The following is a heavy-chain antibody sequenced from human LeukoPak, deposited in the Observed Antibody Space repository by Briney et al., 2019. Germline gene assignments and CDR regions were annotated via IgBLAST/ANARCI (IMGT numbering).Heavy chain of an antibody. D-gene: IGHD3-22*01. CDR1: GFTFDDYA. CDR3: AKDISYYDSSGCDY. J-gene: IGHJ4*02. CDR2: ISWNSGSI. Sequence: PGGSLRLSCAASGFTFDDYAMHWVRQAPGKGLEWVSGISWNSGSIGYADSVKGRFTISRDNAKNSLYLQMNSLRAEDTALYYCAKDISYYDSSGCDYWGQGTLVTVSS. V-gene: IGHV3-9*01.